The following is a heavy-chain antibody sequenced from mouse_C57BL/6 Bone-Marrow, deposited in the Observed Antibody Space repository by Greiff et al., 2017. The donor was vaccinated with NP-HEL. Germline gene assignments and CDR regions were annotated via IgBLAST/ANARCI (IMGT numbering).Heavy chain of an antibody. CDR3: ARQSMVTTLYYYAMDY. CDR2: ISNGGGST. D-gene: IGHD2-2*01. CDR1: GFTFSDYY. Sequence: EVQRVESGGGLVQPGGSLKLSCAASGFTFSDYYMYWVRQTPEKRLEWVAYISNGGGSTYYPDTVKGRFTISRDNAKNTLYLQMSRLKSEDTAMYYCARQSMVTTLYYYAMDYWGQGTSVTVSS. J-gene: IGHJ4*01. V-gene: IGHV5-12*01.